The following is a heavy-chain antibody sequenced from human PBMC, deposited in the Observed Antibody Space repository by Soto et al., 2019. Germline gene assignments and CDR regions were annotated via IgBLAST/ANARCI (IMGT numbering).Heavy chain of an antibody. D-gene: IGHD6-25*01. J-gene: IGHJ5*02. CDR2: ISYTGST. CDR3: AKDSSGFDP. CDR1: GDSVSSGRDY. Sequence: SETLSLTCTVSGDSVSSGRDYWSWIRQPPGKGLEWIAYISYTGSTNYNPSLKSRVTISVDTSKNQFTLRVTSVTAADTAVYFCAKDSSGFDPWSQGTLVTVSS. V-gene: IGHV4-61*01.